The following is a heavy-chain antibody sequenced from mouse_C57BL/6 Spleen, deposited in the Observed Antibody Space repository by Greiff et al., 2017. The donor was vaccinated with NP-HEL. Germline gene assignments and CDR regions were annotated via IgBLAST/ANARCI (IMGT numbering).Heavy chain of an antibody. J-gene: IGHJ3*01. CDR2: IWGDGST. V-gene: IGHV2-3*01. Sequence: VQVVESGPGLVAPSQCLSITCTASGFSFTSYGVSWVRQPPGKGLEWLGVIWGDGSTNYYSAPLSSLSTIKDNSKSQVFLKLNSLQTDDTATYYCAKGGGRFAYWGQGTLVTVSA. CDR3: AKGGGRFAY. CDR1: GFSFTSYG.